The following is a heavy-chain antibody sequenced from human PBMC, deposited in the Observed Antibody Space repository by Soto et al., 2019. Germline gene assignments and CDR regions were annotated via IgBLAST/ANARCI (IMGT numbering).Heavy chain of an antibody. V-gene: IGHV1-69*06. D-gene: IGHD2-15*01. CDR2: IIPIFGTA. J-gene: IGHJ6*02. CDR1: GGTFSSYA. Sequence: SVKVSCKASGGTFSSYAISWLRQAPGQGLEWMGGIIPIFGTANYAQKFQGRVTITADKSTSTAYMELSSLRSEDTAVYYCARGGGNTYYYYGMDVWGQGTTVTVSS. CDR3: ARGGGNTYYYYGMDV.